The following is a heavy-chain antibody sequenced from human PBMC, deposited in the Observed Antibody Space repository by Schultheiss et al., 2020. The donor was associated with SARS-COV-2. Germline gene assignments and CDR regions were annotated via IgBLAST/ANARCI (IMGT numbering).Heavy chain of an antibody. J-gene: IGHJ6*02. V-gene: IGHV5-51*01. CDR2: THPGDSDT. Sequence: GGSLRLSCKGSGYSFTTYWIGWVRQMPGKGLEWMGITHPGDSDTRYSPSFQGQVTISADESINTAYLQWTSLKASDTAIYYCARISSCTNGVCTFYYDMDVWGQGTTVTVSS. D-gene: IGHD2-8*01. CDR3: ARISSCTNGVCTFYYDMDV. CDR1: GYSFTTYW.